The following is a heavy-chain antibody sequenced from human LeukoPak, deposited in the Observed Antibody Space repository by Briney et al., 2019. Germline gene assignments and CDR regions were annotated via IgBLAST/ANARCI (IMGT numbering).Heavy chain of an antibody. D-gene: IGHD6-19*01. CDR3: ARDQADSSGWPDWFDP. Sequence: ASETLSLTCTVSGGSISSYYWSWIRQPPGKGLEWIGYIYYSGSTNYNPSLKSRVTISVDTSKNQFSLKPSSVTAADTAVYYCARDQADSSGWPDWFDPWGQGTLVTVSS. CDR2: IYYSGST. V-gene: IGHV4-59*01. CDR1: GGSISSYY. J-gene: IGHJ5*02.